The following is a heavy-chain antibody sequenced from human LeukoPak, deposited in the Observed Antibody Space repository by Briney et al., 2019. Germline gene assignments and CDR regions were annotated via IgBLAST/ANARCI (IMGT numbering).Heavy chain of an antibody. J-gene: IGHJ5*02. Sequence: SETLSLTCTVSGGSISSSSYYWGWIRQPPGKGLEWIGSIYYSGSTYYNPSLKSRVTISVDTSKNQFSLKLSSVTAADTAVYYCAREPIGCSGGSCYSGTRRWFDPWGQGTLVTVSS. CDR3: AREPIGCSGGSCYSGTRRWFDP. D-gene: IGHD2-15*01. V-gene: IGHV4-39*07. CDR1: GGSISSSSYY. CDR2: IYYSGST.